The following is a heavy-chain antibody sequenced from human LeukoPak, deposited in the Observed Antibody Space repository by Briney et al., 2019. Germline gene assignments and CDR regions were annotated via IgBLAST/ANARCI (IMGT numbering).Heavy chain of an antibody. V-gene: IGHV1-18*01. Sequence: ASVKVSCKASGYTFTSYGINWVRQAPGQGLEWMGWISTYDGDTNYAQKLQGRVTMTTDTSTNTAYMELRSLRSDDTAVYYCARGSSYGFSMAYWGQGTLVIDSS. D-gene: IGHD3-16*01. CDR3: ARGSSYGFSMAY. CDR1: GYTFTSYG. CDR2: ISTYDGDT. J-gene: IGHJ4*02.